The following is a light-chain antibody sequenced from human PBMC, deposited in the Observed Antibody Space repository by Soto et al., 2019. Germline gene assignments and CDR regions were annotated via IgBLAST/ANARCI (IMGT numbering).Light chain of an antibody. Sequence: QSVLTQPPSVSGGSGQRVTISCTGSSSNIGAGYDVHWYQQLPGTAPKLLIYGNSNRPSGVPDRFSGSKSGTSASLAITGLQAEDEADYYCQSYDSSLSGYVFGTGTKVTVL. CDR3: QSYDSSLSGYV. J-gene: IGLJ1*01. CDR1: SSNIGAGYD. CDR2: GNS. V-gene: IGLV1-40*01.